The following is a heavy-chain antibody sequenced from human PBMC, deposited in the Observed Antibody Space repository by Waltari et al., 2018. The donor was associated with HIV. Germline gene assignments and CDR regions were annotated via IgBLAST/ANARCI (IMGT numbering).Heavy chain of an antibody. D-gene: IGHD4-17*01. CDR3: VRPATVTSDGFDY. CDR1: GFTFSDFT. J-gene: IGHJ4*02. V-gene: IGHV3-48*01. CDR2: IDSSSSVV. Sequence: EMQLVESGGGLVQPGGSLRLSCAASGFTFSDFTMNWFRQAPGKGLEWVSYIDSSSSVVHYSDSVKGRFTISRDNAKRSLFLQMNSLRAEDTALYYCVRPATVTSDGFDYWGQGTLVTVSS.